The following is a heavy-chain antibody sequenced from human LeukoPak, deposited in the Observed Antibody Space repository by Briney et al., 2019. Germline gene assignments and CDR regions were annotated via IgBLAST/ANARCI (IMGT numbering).Heavy chain of an antibody. CDR3: ARDGSGIDY. D-gene: IGHD1-14*01. J-gene: IGHJ4*02. CDR1: GFTFSSSW. V-gene: IGHV3-7*01. CDR2: INQAGTEK. Sequence: GGSLRLSCAASGFTFSSSWMHWVRQAPGKGLEWVATINQAGTEKYYADSMKGRFTISRDNAKNSLSLQMNSLRAEDTSIYYCARDGSGIDYWGQGTLVTVSS.